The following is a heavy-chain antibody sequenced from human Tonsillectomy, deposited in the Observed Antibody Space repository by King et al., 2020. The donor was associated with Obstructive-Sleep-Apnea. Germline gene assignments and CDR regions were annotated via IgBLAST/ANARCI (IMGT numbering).Heavy chain of an antibody. CDR2: ISWSSGII. Sequence: DVQLVESGGGLVQPGRSLRLSCAASGFTFDDCSMHWVRQAPGKGLEWVSGISWSSGIIGYADSVKGRFTVSRDNAKNSLYLQMNSLRAEDTALYYCAKGVKGPWSDHLYYYYGMDVWGQGTTVTVSS. V-gene: IGHV3-9*01. CDR1: GFTFDDCS. CDR3: AKGVKGPWSDHLYYYYGMDV. J-gene: IGHJ6*02. D-gene: IGHD1-14*01.